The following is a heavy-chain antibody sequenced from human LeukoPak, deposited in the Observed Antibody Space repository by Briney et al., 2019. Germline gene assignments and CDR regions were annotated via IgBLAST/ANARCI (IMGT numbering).Heavy chain of an antibody. D-gene: IGHD2-2*01. CDR3: ARGGCSSTSCPLDY. CDR2: IIPIFGTA. Sequence: SVKVSCKASGGTLSSYAISWVGQAPGQGLEWMGGIIPIFGTANYAQKFQGRVTITADESTSTAYMELSSLRSEDTAVYYCARGGCSSTSCPLDYWGQGTLVTVSS. CDR1: GGTLSSYA. V-gene: IGHV1-69*13. J-gene: IGHJ4*02.